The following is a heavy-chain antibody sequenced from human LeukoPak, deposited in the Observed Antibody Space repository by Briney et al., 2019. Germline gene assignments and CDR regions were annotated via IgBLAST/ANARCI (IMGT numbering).Heavy chain of an antibody. CDR3: ARSSGSYLRATYYYYYMDV. J-gene: IGHJ6*03. CDR1: GGSISSSSYY. D-gene: IGHD1-26*01. Sequence: SETLSLTCTVSGGSISSSSYYWGWLRQPPGKGLEWIGSIYYSGSTYYNPSLKSRVSISVDTSKNQFSLKLSSVTAADTAVYYCARSSGSYLRATYYYYYMDVWGKGTTVTISS. CDR2: IYYSGST. V-gene: IGHV4-39*01.